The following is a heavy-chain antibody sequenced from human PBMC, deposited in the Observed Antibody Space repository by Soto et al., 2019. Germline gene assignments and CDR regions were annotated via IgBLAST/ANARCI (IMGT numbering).Heavy chain of an antibody. Sequence: SETLSLTCAVYGGSINYYLWTWIRQPPGKGLEWIGEINHSGSTNYNPSLRSRVPISVNTSKSQFSLKLNSVTAADTAVYYCARLVTGTSVNYYYYYYMDVWGKGTTVTVSS. CDR3: ARLVTGTSVNYYYYYYMDV. CDR1: GGSINYYL. J-gene: IGHJ6*03. CDR2: INHSGST. D-gene: IGHD1-7*01. V-gene: IGHV4-34*01.